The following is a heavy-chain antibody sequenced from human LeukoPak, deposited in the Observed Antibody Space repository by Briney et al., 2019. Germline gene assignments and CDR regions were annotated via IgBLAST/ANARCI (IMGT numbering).Heavy chain of an antibody. CDR2: ITPSGGT. Sequence: ASVKVSCKASGYTFTSYAIHWVRQAPGQGLEWMGWITPSGGTNYPQKFQGRVAITWDTSITTAYMDLSSLTSDDTAVYYCARDRYGDGFAHLDYWGQGALVTVSS. CDR1: GYTFTSYA. V-gene: IGHV1-2*02. CDR3: ARDRYGDGFAHLDY. J-gene: IGHJ4*02. D-gene: IGHD5-24*01.